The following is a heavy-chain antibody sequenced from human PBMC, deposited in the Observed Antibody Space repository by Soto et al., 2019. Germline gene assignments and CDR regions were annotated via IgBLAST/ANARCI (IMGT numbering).Heavy chain of an antibody. V-gene: IGHV3-53*02. D-gene: IGHD5-18*01. CDR3: ASYSYGLYYFDY. CDR1: GFTVSSNY. J-gene: IGHJ4*02. Sequence: EVQLVETGGGLIQPGGSLRLSCAASGFTVSSNYMSWVRQAPGKGLEWVSVIYSGGGTYYADSVKGRFTISRDNSKNTLYLQMNSLRAADTAVYYCASYSYGLYYFDYWGQGTLVTVSS. CDR2: IYSGGGT.